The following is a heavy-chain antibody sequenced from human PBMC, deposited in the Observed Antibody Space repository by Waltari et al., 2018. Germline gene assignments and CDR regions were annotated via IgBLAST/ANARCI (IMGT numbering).Heavy chain of an antibody. V-gene: IGHV3-21*02. J-gene: IGHJ6*02. CDR1: GFKFSAYA. CDR3: AREGAEQWVVEDYGMDV. Sequence: EVQLVESGGGLVKPGGSLRLSCVASGFKFSAYAMNWVRQAPGKVLEGVSSIGSSSSFMDYADSVRGRFTVSRDNAKNTLYLQMDTLRAEDTAVYYCAREGAEQWVVEDYGMDVWGQGTTVTVSS. D-gene: IGHD6-19*01. CDR2: IGSSSSFM.